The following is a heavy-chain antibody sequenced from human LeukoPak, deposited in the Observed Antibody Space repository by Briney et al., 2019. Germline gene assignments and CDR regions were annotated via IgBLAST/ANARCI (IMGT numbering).Heavy chain of an antibody. Sequence: SETLSLTCTVSGGSISSGDYYWSWIRQHPGKGLEWIGYIYYSGSTYYNPSLKSRVTISVDTSKNQFSLKLSSVTAADTAVYYCAREDCSSTSCYIGRDEGGLYFDYWGQGTLVTVSS. D-gene: IGHD2-2*02. CDR3: AREDCSSTSCYIGRDEGGLYFDY. CDR1: GGSISSGDYY. CDR2: IYYSGST. J-gene: IGHJ4*02. V-gene: IGHV4-30-4*08.